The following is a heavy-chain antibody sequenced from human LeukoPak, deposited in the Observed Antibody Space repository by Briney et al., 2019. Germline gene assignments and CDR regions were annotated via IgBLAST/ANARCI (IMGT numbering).Heavy chain of an antibody. CDR2: ISSRGSTI. V-gene: IGHV3-48*04. J-gene: IGHJ6*04. Sequence: GGSLRLSCAASGFTFRSYSMNWVRQAPGKGLEWVSYISSRGSTIYYADSVKGRFTISRDNAKNSLYLRMNSLRAEDTAVYYCAELGITMIGGVWGKGTTVTISS. D-gene: IGHD3-10*02. CDR3: AELGITMIGGV. CDR1: GFTFRSYS.